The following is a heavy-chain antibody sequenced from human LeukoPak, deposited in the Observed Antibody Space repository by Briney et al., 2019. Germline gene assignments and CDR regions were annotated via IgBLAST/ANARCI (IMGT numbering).Heavy chain of an antibody. Sequence: GGSLRLSCAASGFTFDDYAMHWVRQAPGKGLEWVSGISWNSGSIGYADSVKGRFAISRDNAKNSLYLQMNSLRAEDTAVYYCARKNGLDYWGQGTLVTVSS. D-gene: IGHD1-1*01. CDR2: ISWNSGSI. V-gene: IGHV3-9*01. CDR1: GFTFDDYA. J-gene: IGHJ4*02. CDR3: ARKNGLDY.